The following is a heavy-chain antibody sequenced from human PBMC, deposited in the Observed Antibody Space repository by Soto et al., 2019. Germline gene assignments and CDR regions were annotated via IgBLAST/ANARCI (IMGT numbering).Heavy chain of an antibody. D-gene: IGHD6-13*01. CDR3: ASVLGSSWYYFDY. Sequence: GGSLRLSCAASGFTFSSYWMSWVRQAPGKGLEWVANIKQDGSEKYYVDSVKGRFTISRDNAKNSLYLQMNSLRAEDTAVYYCASVLGSSWYYFDYWGQGTLVTVSS. J-gene: IGHJ4*02. V-gene: IGHV3-7*01. CDR1: GFTFSSYW. CDR2: IKQDGSEK.